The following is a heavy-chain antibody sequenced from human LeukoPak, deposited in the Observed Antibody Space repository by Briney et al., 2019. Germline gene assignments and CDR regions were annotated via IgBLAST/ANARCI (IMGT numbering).Heavy chain of an antibody. CDR2: IKQDGSEK. D-gene: IGHD6-13*01. J-gene: IGHJ4*02. Sequence: GGSLRLSCAASGFTFSSYWMSWVRQAPGKGLEWVANIKQDGSEKYYVDSVKGRFTIFRDNAKNSLYLQMNSLRAEDTAVYYCASSSYSSTLDYWGQGTLVTVSS. CDR3: ASSSYSSTLDY. V-gene: IGHV3-7*01. CDR1: GFTFSSYW.